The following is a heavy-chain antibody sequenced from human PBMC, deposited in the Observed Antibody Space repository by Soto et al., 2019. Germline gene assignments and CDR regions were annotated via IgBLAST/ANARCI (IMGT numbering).Heavy chain of an antibody. J-gene: IGHJ5*02. CDR1: GFTFSSYS. CDR2: ISSSSSTI. D-gene: IGHD4-17*01. Sequence: EVQLVESGGGLVQPGGSLRLSCAASGFTFSSYSMNWVRQAPGKGLEWVSYISSSSSTIYYADSVKGRFTISRDNAKNSLYLQMHSLRAEDTAVYYCTREGGDLNWFDPWGQGTMVTVSS. CDR3: TREGGDLNWFDP. V-gene: IGHV3-48*01.